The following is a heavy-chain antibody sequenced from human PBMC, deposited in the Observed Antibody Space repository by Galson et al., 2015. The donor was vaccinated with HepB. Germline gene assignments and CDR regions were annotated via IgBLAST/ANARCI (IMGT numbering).Heavy chain of an antibody. CDR3: AREKAETGGDY. CDR1: GGTFSSSYT. V-gene: IGHV1-69*02. J-gene: IGHJ4*02. Sequence: SCKASGGTFSSSYTISWVRQAPGQGLEWMGRIIPLLDVAKYAQKFQGRVTITADKSTNTAYMEMSSLTSEDTAVYYCAREKAETGGDYWGQGTLVTVSS. CDR2: IIPLLDVA.